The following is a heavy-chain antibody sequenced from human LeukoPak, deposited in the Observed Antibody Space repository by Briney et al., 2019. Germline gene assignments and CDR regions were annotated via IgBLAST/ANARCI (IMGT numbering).Heavy chain of an antibody. CDR2: IYYSGST. Sequence: SQTLSLTCTVSGGSISSGGYYWSWIRLHPGKGLEWIGYIYYSGSTYYNPSLKSRVTISADTSKNQFSLKLSSVTAADTAVYYCARSSSSPNPYYFDYWGQGTLVTVSS. J-gene: IGHJ4*02. D-gene: IGHD6-6*01. CDR1: GGSISSGGYY. V-gene: IGHV4-31*03. CDR3: ARSSSSPNPYYFDY.